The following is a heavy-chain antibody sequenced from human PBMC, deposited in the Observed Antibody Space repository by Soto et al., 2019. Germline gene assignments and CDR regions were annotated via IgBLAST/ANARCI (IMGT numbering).Heavy chain of an antibody. J-gene: IGHJ6*02. V-gene: IGHV2-26*01. CDR1: GFSLSDADVG. CDR2: ILSNDEE. D-gene: IGHD2-15*01. Sequence: GSGPTLVNPTETLTLTCTVSGFSLSDADVGVAWVRQPPGKALEWLAHILSNDEEVFSSSLRTRLTISKDTSRSQVVLTMSNMEAVDTATYYCARIRGYCSGGSCYFYYFAMDVWGQGTTVTVSS. CDR3: ARIRGYCSGGSCYFYYFAMDV.